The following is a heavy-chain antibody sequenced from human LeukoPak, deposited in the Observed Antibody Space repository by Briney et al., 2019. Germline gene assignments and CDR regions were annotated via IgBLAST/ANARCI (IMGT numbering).Heavy chain of an antibody. CDR3: AKAGYSYGYSDWYFDL. V-gene: IGHV3-7*01. CDR2: IKTGGSEK. D-gene: IGHD5-18*01. J-gene: IGHJ2*01. CDR1: GFTFSNYG. Sequence: PGGSLRLSCEGSGFTFSNYGMGWVRQAPGKGRQWVANIKTGGSEKYYADSLKGRFAISRDNSKSTLYLQMNSLRAEDTAVYYCAKAGYSYGYSDWYFDLWGRGTLVTVSS.